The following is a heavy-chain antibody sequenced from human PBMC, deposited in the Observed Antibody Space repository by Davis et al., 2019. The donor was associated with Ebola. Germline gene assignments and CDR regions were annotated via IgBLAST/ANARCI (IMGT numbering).Heavy chain of an antibody. CDR3: ATQWLARGY. CDR1: GFTFSNYA. CDR2: ISGSSGST. Sequence: GESLKISCAASGFTFSNYAMNWVRQAPGQGLEWVSAISGSSGSTYYADSVKGRFTISRDNSKNTLYLQMNSLRAVDSAIYYCATQWLARGYWGQGALVTVSS. V-gene: IGHV3-23*01. J-gene: IGHJ4*02. D-gene: IGHD6-19*01.